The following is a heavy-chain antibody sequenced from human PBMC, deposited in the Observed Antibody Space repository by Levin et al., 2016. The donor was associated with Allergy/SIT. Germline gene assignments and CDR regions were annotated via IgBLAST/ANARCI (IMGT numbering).Heavy chain of an antibody. Sequence: GESLKISCSASGFTFSSYAMHWVRQAPGKGLEYVSAISSNGGSTYYADSVKGRFTISRDNSKNTLYLQMNSLRAEDTAVYYCAKDQWTRGYSYGYGRDPDYWGQGTLVTVSS. CDR2: ISSNGGST. J-gene: IGHJ4*02. CDR3: AKDQWTRGYSYGYGRDPDY. D-gene: IGHD5-18*01. V-gene: IGHV3-64*04. CDR1: GFTFSSYA.